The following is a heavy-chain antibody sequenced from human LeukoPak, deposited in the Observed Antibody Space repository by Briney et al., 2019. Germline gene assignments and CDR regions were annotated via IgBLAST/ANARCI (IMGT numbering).Heavy chain of an antibody. D-gene: IGHD5-12*01. Sequence: GGSLRLSCAASGFTFSSYGMHWVRQAPGKGLEWVAFIRYDGSNKYYADSVKGRFTISRGNSKNTLYLQMNSLRAEDTALYYCARGQFEWLRLPCDSWGQGTWSPSPQ. J-gene: IGHJ4*02. CDR2: IRYDGSNK. V-gene: IGHV3-30*02. CDR1: GFTFSSYG. CDR3: ARGQFEWLRLPCDS.